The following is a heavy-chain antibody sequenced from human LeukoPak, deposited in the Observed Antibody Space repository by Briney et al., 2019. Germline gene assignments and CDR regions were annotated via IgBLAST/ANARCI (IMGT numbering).Heavy chain of an antibody. J-gene: IGHJ4*02. Sequence: ASVKVSCKASGYTFTSYAMHWVRQAPGQRLEWMGWISAYNGNTNYAQKLQGRVTMTTDTSTSTAYMELRSLRSDDTAVYYCALAVVVAAPSIWGQGTLVTVSS. CDR1: GYTFTSYA. V-gene: IGHV1-18*01. CDR2: ISAYNGNT. CDR3: ALAVVVAAPSI. D-gene: IGHD2-15*01.